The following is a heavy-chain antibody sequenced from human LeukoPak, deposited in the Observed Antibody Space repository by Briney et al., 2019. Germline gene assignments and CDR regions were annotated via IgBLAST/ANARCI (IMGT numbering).Heavy chain of an antibody. CDR3: ARMGQQWLKNWFDP. V-gene: IGHV4-34*01. D-gene: IGHD6-19*01. CDR2: INHSGST. CDR1: GGSFSGYY. Sequence: SETLSLTCAVYGGSFSGYYWSWIRQPPGKGLEWIGEINHSGSTNYNPSLKSRVTISVDTSKNQFSLKLSSVTAADTAVYYCARMGQQWLKNWFDPWGQGTLVTVSS. J-gene: IGHJ5*02.